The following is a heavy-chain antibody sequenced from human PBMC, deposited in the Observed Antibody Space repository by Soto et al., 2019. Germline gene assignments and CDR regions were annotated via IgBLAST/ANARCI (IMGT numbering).Heavy chain of an antibody. CDR1: GFTVSSYY. D-gene: IGHD6-19*01. CDR3: AKAPDEVSGWYVLFGY. CDR2: IYSGGST. V-gene: IGHV3-66*01. Sequence: EVQLVESGGGLVQPGGSLRLSCAASGFTVSSYYISWVRQAPGKGLEWVSLIYSGGSTYYADSVKGRFTISRDNSKNTLYLQMNSMRAADKAVYYCAKAPDEVSGWYVLFGYWGQGTLVTVSS. J-gene: IGHJ4*02.